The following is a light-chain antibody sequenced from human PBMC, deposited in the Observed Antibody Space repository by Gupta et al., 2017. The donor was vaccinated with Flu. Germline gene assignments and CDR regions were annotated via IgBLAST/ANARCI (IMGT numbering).Light chain of an antibody. J-gene: IGKJ4*01. CDR2: DSS. Sequence: EFVLQQSPGTLSLSPGDRAALSCRASQSVSDNYLAWYQKKPGQAPRLVIYDSSSRAEGITDSCRGSGVGTDFNLTIARGDPEDFAVYFCQHGATQHPSITFGRGTKVDIK. CDR1: QSVSDNY. CDR3: QHGATQHPSIT. V-gene: IGKV3-20*01.